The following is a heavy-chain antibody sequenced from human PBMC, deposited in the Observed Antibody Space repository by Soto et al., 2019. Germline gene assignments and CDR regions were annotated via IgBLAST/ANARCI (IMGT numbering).Heavy chain of an antibody. J-gene: IGHJ4*02. Sequence: GGSLRLSCAASGFTFSDYYMSWIRQAPGKGLEWVSYISSSGSTIYYADSVKGRFTISRDNAKNSLYLQMNSLRAEDTAVYYCARESVAGPYYFDYWGQGTLVTVSS. V-gene: IGHV3-11*01. CDR3: ARESVAGPYYFDY. D-gene: IGHD6-19*01. CDR1: GFTFSDYY. CDR2: ISSSGSTI.